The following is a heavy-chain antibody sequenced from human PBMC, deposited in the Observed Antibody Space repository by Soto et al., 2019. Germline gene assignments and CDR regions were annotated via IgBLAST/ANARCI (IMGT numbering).Heavy chain of an antibody. CDR2: INAGNGNS. D-gene: IGHD3-16*01. J-gene: IGHJ4*02. CDR1: GYTFTSYA. Sequence: QVQLVQSGAEVKKPGASVKVSCKASGYTFTSYAMHWVRQAPGQRLEWMGWINAGNGNSKYSQKFQGRVTITRDTSASTAYMELSSLRSEDTAVYYCARGEFLSYDDYWGQGTLVTVSS. CDR3: ARGEFLSYDDY. V-gene: IGHV1-3*01.